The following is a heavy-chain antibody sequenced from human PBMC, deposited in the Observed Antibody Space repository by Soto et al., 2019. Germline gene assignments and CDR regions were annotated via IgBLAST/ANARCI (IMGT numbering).Heavy chain of an antibody. D-gene: IGHD5-12*01. CDR1: GGTFSSYT. V-gene: IGHV1-69*02. CDR2: IIPIRGIA. CDR3: ARSYSGYDIGSFDY. Sequence: ASVKVSCKASGGTFSSYTISWVRQAPGQGLEWMGRIIPIRGIANYAQKFQGRVTITADKSTSTAYMELSSLRSEDTAVYYCARSYSGYDIGSFDYWGQGTLVTVSS. J-gene: IGHJ4*02.